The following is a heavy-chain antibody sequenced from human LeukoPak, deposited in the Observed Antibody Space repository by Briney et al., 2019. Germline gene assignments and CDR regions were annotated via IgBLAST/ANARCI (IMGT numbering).Heavy chain of an antibody. CDR1: GFTFTDNY. Sequence: GGSLRLSCAVSGFTFTDNYMSWVRQAPGKGLQWVSVIYPDGRTYYADPVKGRFTISRDISRNTLLLQMNSLRPDDTAVHYCARTNPVYGDYDYWGQGTLVTVSS. D-gene: IGHD4-17*01. CDR3: ARTNPVYGDYDY. J-gene: IGHJ4*02. V-gene: IGHV3-53*01. CDR2: IYPDGRT.